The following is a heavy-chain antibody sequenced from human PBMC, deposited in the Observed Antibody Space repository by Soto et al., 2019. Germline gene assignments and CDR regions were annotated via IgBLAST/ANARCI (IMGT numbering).Heavy chain of an antibody. J-gene: IGHJ6*02. Sequence: EVQLVESGGGLVQPGGSLRLSCAASGFTFSNYWMSWVRQAPGKGLEWVANIKQDGSEEYYVDSVKGRFTISRDNAKNSLYLQMSSRRADDTAVYYCTRGIRGSSGWSYYYGMDVWGQGPTVTVSS. V-gene: IGHV3-7*03. CDR1: GFTFSNYW. CDR2: IKQDGSEE. D-gene: IGHD6-19*01. CDR3: TRGIRGSSGWSYYYGMDV.